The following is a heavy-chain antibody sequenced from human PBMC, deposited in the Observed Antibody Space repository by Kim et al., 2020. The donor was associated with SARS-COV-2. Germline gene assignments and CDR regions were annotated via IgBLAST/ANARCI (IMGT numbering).Heavy chain of an antibody. V-gene: IGHV3-48*04. CDR1: GFTFSSYS. J-gene: IGHJ4*02. CDR2: ISSSSSTI. CDR3: ATTSAKGYSSGWTDY. Sequence: GGSLRLSCAASGFTFSSYSMNWVRQAPGKGLEWVSYISSSSSTIYYADSVKGRFTISRDNAKNSLYLQMNSLRAEDTAVYYCATTSAKGYSSGWTDYWGQGTLVTVSS. D-gene: IGHD6-19*01.